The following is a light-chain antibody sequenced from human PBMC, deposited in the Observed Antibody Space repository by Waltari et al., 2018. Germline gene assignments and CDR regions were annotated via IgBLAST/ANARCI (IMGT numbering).Light chain of an antibody. CDR3: QQHDNPPFT. V-gene: IGKV1-33*01. J-gene: IGKJ2*01. CDR2: DAS. CDR1: HDISHH. Sequence: DIQMTQYPSSLSASVGDTVTITCQANHDISHHPNWYQQKPGKAPNLLISDASHLEAGVPSRFSGSGYGTDFTFTISSLQPEDFATYYCQQHDNPPFTFGQGTKLEIK.